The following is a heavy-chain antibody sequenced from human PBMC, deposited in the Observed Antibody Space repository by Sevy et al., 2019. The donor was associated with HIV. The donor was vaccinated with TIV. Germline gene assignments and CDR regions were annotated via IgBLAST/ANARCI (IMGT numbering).Heavy chain of an antibody. V-gene: IGHV4-38-2*01. CDR1: GYSISSGYY. CDR3: ARCGYSYGYGAAYYYYYYMDV. D-gene: IGHD5-18*01. Sequence: SETLSLTCAVSGYSISSGYYWGWIRQPPGKGLEWIGSIYHSGSTYYNPSLKSRVTISVDTSKNQFSLKLSSVTAADMAVYYCARCGYSYGYGAAYYYYYYMDVWGKGTTVTVSS. CDR2: IYHSGST. J-gene: IGHJ6*03.